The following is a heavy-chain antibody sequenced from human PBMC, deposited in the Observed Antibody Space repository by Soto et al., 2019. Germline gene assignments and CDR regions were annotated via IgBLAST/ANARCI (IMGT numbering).Heavy chain of an antibody. J-gene: IGHJ3*02. V-gene: IGHV1-24*01. CDR1: GYTLTELS. Sequence: ASVKVSRKVSGYTLTELSMHWVRKAPGKGLEWMGGFDPEDGETIYAQKFQGRVTMTEGTSTDTAYMELSSLRSEDTAVYYCAPLSGWYGVSAFDIWGQGTMVTVSS. CDR2: FDPEDGET. D-gene: IGHD6-19*01. CDR3: APLSGWYGVSAFDI.